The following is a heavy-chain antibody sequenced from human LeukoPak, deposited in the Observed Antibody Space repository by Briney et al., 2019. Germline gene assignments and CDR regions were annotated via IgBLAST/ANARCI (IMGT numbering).Heavy chain of an antibody. V-gene: IGHV4-59*12. J-gene: IGHJ6*02. CDR1: GGSTSSYY. Sequence: SETLSLTCTVSGGSTSSYYWSWIRQPPGKGLEWIGYIYYSGSTNYNPSLKSRVTISVDTSKNQFSLKLSSVTAADTAVYYCARGTEYYYDSSGYRIMDVWGQGTTVTVSS. D-gene: IGHD3-22*01. CDR3: ARGTEYYYDSSGYRIMDV. CDR2: IYYSGST.